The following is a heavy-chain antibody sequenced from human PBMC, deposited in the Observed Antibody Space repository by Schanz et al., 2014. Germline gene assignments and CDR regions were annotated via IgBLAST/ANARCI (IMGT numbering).Heavy chain of an antibody. CDR1: GYTFTSHG. J-gene: IGHJ4*02. CDR3: ASSGAGYSSSWDFDY. D-gene: IGHD6-13*01. CDR2: INPSGGST. V-gene: IGHV1-18*01. Sequence: QVQLVQSGAEVKKPGASVKVSCKASGYTFTSHGISWVRQAPGQGLEWMGMINPSGGSTTYAQKSQGRVTITADKSTFTAYMDVSSLRSEDTAVYYGASSGAGYSSSWDFDYWGQGTLVTVSS.